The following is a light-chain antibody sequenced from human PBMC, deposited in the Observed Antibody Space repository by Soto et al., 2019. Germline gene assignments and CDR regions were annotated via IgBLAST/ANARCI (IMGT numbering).Light chain of an antibody. CDR1: SSNIGAGYD. J-gene: IGLJ2*01. CDR2: GDS. CDR3: QSYDSSLSAVV. V-gene: IGLV1-40*01. Sequence: QLVLTQPPSVSGAPGQRVTISCTGSSSNIGAGYDVHWYQHLPGTAPKLLIYGDSNRPSEVPARFSGSKSGTSASLAITGLQAEDEADYYCQSYDSSLSAVVFGGGTKVTVL.